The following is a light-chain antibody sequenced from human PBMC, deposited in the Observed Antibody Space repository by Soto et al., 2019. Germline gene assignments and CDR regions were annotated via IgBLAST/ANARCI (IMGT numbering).Light chain of an antibody. Sequence: SYELTQPASVTVSSGQTASITCSGDKLGDKYAYWYQQKPGQSPVMVIYQDNRRPSGIPERFSGSNSGNTATLTISGTQAMDEADYYCQAWDRSTVVFGGGTKLTVL. CDR3: QAWDRSTVV. CDR2: QDN. V-gene: IGLV3-1*01. J-gene: IGLJ2*01. CDR1: KLGDKY.